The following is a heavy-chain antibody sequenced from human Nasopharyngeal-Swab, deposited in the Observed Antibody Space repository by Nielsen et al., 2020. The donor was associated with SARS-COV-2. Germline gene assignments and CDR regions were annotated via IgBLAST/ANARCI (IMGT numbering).Heavy chain of an antibody. D-gene: IGHD2-2*01. CDR2: IYYSGTT. Sequence: SETLSLTCTVSGGSISDYYWSWIRQPPGKGLEWVGYIYYSGTTNYNPSLESRVTISIDMSKNQFSLKLYSVTAADTAVYYCARGSSVVVPAAQIYYYYGMDVWGQGTTVTVSS. CDR1: GGSISDYY. CDR3: ARGSSVVVPAAQIYYYYGMDV. V-gene: IGHV4-59*12. J-gene: IGHJ6*02.